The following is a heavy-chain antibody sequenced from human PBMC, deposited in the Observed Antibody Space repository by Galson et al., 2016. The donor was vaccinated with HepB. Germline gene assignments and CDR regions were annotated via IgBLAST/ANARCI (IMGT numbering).Heavy chain of an antibody. Sequence: SVKVSCKASGGTFSSYAISWVRQAPGQGLEWMGAITPIFGTADSAQKFQGRVTITADKSTSTSYMELSSLRSEDTAVYYCARGDTAIVANFLDYWGQGTLVTVSS. D-gene: IGHD5-18*01. CDR2: ITPIFGTA. CDR3: ARGDTAIVANFLDY. V-gene: IGHV1-69*06. J-gene: IGHJ4*02. CDR1: GGTFSSYA.